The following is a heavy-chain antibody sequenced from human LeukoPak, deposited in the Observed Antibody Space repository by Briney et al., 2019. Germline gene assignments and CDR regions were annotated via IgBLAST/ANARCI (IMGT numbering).Heavy chain of an antibody. V-gene: IGHV4-39*07. D-gene: IGHD3-9*01. CDR2: IYHSGST. CDR1: GGSISSGSYY. CDR3: ARVAPSDFDAGRTLDY. J-gene: IGHJ4*02. Sequence: PSETLSLTCTVSGGSISSGSYYWGWIRQPPGKGLEWIGSIYHSGSTYYNPSLKSRVTISVDTSKNQFSLKLSSVTAADTAVYYCARVAPSDFDAGRTLDYWGQGTLVTVSS.